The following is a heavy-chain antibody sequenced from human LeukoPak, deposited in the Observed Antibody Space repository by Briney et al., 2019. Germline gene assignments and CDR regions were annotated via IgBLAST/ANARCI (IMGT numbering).Heavy chain of an antibody. J-gene: IGHJ3*01. Sequence: GGSLTLSCEPSGFTFTRHWERWVRHVPGKGREWVAKIYEEGRQKLHVDSGEGRFTISRDNGKNSLSLQMTSLRAEDTAVYYCARDQGYCTSVNGRGDAFDVWGQGSMVSVSS. CDR3: ARDQGYCTSVNGRGDAFDV. CDR1: GFTFTRHW. CDR2: IYEEGRQK. D-gene: IGHD2-8*02. V-gene: IGHV3-7*01.